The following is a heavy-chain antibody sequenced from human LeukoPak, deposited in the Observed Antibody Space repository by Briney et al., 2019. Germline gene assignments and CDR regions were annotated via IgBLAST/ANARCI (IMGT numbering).Heavy chain of an antibody. J-gene: IGHJ4*02. V-gene: IGHV1-2*02. D-gene: IGHD4-23*01. CDR1: GYTFTGYY. CDR2: IIPNSGGT. CDR3: AGSPAGGLRDC. Sequence: ASVKVSCKASGYTFTGYYMHWVRQAPGQGLEWLGWIIPNSGGTNYAQKFQGRVTMTRDTSTSTAYMELSRLTSDDTAVYYCAGSPAGGLRDCWGQGTLVTVSS.